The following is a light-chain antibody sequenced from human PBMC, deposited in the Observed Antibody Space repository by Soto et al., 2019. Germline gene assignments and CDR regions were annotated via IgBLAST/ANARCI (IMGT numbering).Light chain of an antibody. V-gene: IGKV1-17*01. J-gene: IGKJ2*01. CDR3: LQHNTYPSS. CDR2: AAS. CDR1: QGISNL. Sequence: DIQMTQSPSSLSASVGDRVTITCRASQGISNLLGWFQHKPGKAPKRLIYAASSLQGGVPSRFSGSGSGTEFTLGITGLQSEDFVDYYRLQHNTYPSSFGDGTKLEIK.